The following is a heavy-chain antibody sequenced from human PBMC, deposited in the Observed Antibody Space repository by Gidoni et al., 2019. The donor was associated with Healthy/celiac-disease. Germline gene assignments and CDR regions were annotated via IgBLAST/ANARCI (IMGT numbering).Heavy chain of an antibody. CDR3: ARERMYYDYVWGSYRWGYYFDY. V-gene: IGHV3-30-3*01. D-gene: IGHD3-16*02. CDR1: GFTFSSYA. CDR2: ISYDGSNK. J-gene: IGHJ4*02. Sequence: QVQLVESGGGVVQPGRSLRLPCAASGFTFSSYALHWVRQAPGKGLEWVAVISYDGSNKYYADSVKGRFTISRDNSKNTLYLQMNSLRAEDTAVYYCARERMYYDYVWGSYRWGYYFDYWGQGTLVTVSS.